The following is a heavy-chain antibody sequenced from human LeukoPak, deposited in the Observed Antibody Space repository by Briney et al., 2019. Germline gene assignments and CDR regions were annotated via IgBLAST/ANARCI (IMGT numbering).Heavy chain of an antibody. Sequence: GGSLRLSCAAPGFTFSSYGMHWVRQAPGKGLEWVAVISYDGSNKYYADSVKGRFTISRDNSKDTLYLQMNSLRAEDTAVYYCRWFGELRFDYWGQGTLVTVSS. CDR3: RWFGELRFDY. CDR1: GFTFSSYG. CDR2: ISYDGSNK. V-gene: IGHV3-30*03. D-gene: IGHD3-10*01. J-gene: IGHJ4*02.